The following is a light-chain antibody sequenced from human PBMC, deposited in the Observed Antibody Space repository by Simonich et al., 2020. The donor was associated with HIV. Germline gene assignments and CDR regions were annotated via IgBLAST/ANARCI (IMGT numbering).Light chain of an antibody. Sequence: EIVLTQSPGTLSLSPGEGATLSCRASQSVSSNYLAWYQQTPALAPRLLIYDASSRATGIPDRFSGFGSGTDFTLTISRLEPEDFAVYYCQQYGSSPYTFGQGTKLEIK. J-gene: IGKJ2*01. CDR2: DAS. V-gene: IGKV3D-20*01. CDR1: QSVSSNY. CDR3: QQYGSSPYT.